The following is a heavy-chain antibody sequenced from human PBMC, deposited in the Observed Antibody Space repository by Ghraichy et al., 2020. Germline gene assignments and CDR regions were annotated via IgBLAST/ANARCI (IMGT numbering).Heavy chain of an antibody. V-gene: IGHV5-51*01. CDR3: ARALFKSRFDS. Sequence: GGSLRLSCKGSGYIFTDDWMAWVRQRPGQGLEWMGLIFPGDSDTTYSPSFQGQVSISVDKSIRTVFLRWNSLKASDTAIYYCARALFKSRFDSWGQGTLVTVSS. CDR1: GYIFTDDW. CDR2: IFPGDSDT. J-gene: IGHJ5*01.